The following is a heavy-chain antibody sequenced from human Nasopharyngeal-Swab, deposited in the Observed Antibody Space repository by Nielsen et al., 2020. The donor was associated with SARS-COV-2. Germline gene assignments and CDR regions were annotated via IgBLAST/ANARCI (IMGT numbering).Heavy chain of an antibody. J-gene: IGHJ4*02. CDR3: ARGKAAAGYYFDY. CDR1: GFTFSSYG. D-gene: IGHD6-13*01. V-gene: IGHV3-33*01. Sequence: GESLKISCAASGFTFSSYGMYWVRQAPGKGLEWVAVIWYDGSNKYYADSVKGRFTISRDNSKNSLYLQMNSLRAEDTAVYYCARGKAAAGYYFDYWGQGTLVTVSS. CDR2: IWYDGSNK.